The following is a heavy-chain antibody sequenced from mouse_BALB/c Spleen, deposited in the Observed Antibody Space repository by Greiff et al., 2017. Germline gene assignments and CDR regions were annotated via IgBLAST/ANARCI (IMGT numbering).Heavy chain of an antibody. V-gene: IGHV1-7*01. CDR2: INPSTGYT. CDR1: GYTFTSYW. D-gene: IGHD2-1*01. J-gene: IGHJ2*01. CDR3: ARGDGNYDY. Sequence: QVQLQQSGAELAKPGASVKMSCKASGYTFTSYWMHWVKQRPGQGLEWIGYINPSTGYTDYNQKFKDKATLTADKSSSTAYMQLSSLTSEDSAVYYCARGDGNYDYWGQGTTLTVSS.